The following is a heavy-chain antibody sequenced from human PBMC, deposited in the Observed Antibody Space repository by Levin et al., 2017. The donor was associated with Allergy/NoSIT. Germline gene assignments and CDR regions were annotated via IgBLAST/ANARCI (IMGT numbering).Heavy chain of an antibody. D-gene: IGHD5-24*01. V-gene: IGHV3-72*01. CDR2: TATSYTT. CDR1: GFIFSDHY. J-gene: IGHJ4*02. Sequence: GESLKISCAASGFIFSDHYMDWVHQTPGKGLEWVGRTATSYTTQYAASVKGRFTISRDDSRNSLYLQMNSLKTDDTAIYYCARARVGDGYNDCWGQGTLVTVSS. CDR3: ARARVGDGYNDC.